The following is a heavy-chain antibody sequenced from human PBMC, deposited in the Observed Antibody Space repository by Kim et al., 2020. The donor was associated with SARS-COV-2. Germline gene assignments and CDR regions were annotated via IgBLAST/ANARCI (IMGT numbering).Heavy chain of an antibody. D-gene: IGHD3-10*02. CDR1: GFTFSSFA. CDR2: VSGSGAST. Sequence: GGSLRLSCGGSGFTFSSFAITWVRQAPGKGLEWVASVSGSGASTYSADAVKGRFTISRDNSKSTLFLQMNNLRVEDTAVYFCASEASSSVLFGYGLDVWG. J-gene: IGHJ6*01. CDR3: ASEASSSVLFGYGLDV. V-gene: IGHV3-23*01.